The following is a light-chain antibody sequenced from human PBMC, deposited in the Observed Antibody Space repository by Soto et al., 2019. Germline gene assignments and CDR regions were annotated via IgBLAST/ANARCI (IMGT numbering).Light chain of an antibody. V-gene: IGKV3-20*01. CDR1: QSVSSSY. CDR2: GAS. CDR3: QQYGSLPVT. Sequence: EIVLTQSPGTLSLSPGERATLSCRSSQSVSSSYLAWYQQKPGQAPRLLIFGASSRATGIPDRFSGSGSGTDFTLTISSLEPEDFAVYYCQQYGSLPVTFGRGTKLEIK. J-gene: IGKJ4*01.